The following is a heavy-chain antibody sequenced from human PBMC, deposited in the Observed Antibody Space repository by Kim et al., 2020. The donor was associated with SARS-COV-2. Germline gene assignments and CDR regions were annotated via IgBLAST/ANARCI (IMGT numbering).Heavy chain of an antibody. V-gene: IGHV1-69*13. J-gene: IGHJ6*03. CDR1: GGTFSSYA. CDR2: LIPTFGTA. D-gene: IGHD3-10*01. Sequence: SVKVSCKASGGTFSSYAISCVRQAPGQGLEWMGGLIPTFGTANYAQKFQVRVTITADESTSTAYMELSSLRSEDTAVYYCARGVMVVFYYYMDVWGKGTTVTVSS. CDR3: ARGVMVVFYYYMDV.